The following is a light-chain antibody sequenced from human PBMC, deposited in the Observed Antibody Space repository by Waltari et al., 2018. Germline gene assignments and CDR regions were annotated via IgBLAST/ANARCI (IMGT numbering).Light chain of an antibody. CDR1: QSVGTY. V-gene: IGKV3-11*01. CDR2: DAS. Sequence: EIVLTQSPATLSLSPGETATLSCRASQSVGTYLAWYQQKPGQAPRLLIYDASNRATGIPDRFRGSGSGTDFTLTISSLEPEDFALYYCQQRSSWTPHTFGQGARLELK. CDR3: QQRSSWTPHT. J-gene: IGKJ2*01.